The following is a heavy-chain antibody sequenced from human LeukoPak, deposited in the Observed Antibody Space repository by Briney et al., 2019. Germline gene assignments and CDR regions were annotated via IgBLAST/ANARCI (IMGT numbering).Heavy chain of an antibody. V-gene: IGHV3-23*01. CDR2: ISDSGNT. J-gene: IGHJ4*02. D-gene: IGHD4-17*01. CDR3: AKYTVTTSNFDY. Sequence: GGSLRLSCAASGFTLSSYAMSWVRQAPGKGLEWVSAISDSGNTYHADSVKGRFTISRDSSKNTLFLQMNRLRPEDAAVYYCAKYTVTTSNFDYWGQGTLVTVSS. CDR1: GFTLSSYA.